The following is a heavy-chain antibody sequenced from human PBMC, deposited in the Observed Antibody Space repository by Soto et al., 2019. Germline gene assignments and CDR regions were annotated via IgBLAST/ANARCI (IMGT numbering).Heavy chain of an antibody. J-gene: IGHJ4*02. CDR2: ISGSGDST. Sequence: EVQLLESGGGLVQPGGSLRLSCAASGFTLSSYAMSWIRQAPGKGLERDSAISGSGDSTYYADSVKGRLTITRDQSKNALYLQMNSLKAEETAVYYCAKAHADFWSGYYLDYWGQGTLVTVSS. CDR3: AKAHADFWSGYYLDY. CDR1: GFTLSSYA. V-gene: IGHV3-23*01. D-gene: IGHD3-3*01.